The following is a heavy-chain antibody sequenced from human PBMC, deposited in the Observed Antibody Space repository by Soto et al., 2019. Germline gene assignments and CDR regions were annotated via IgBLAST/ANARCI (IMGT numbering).Heavy chain of an antibody. D-gene: IGHD3-10*01. Sequence: PGGSLRLSCAASGFTFSSYSMNWVRQAPGKGLEWVSYISSSSSTIYYADSVKGRFTISRDNAKNSLYLQMNSLRAEDTAVYYCARIRGKIWFGESLDAFDIWGQGTMVTVSS. V-gene: IGHV3-48*01. CDR3: ARIRGKIWFGESLDAFDI. CDR2: ISSSSSTI. CDR1: GFTFSSYS. J-gene: IGHJ3*02.